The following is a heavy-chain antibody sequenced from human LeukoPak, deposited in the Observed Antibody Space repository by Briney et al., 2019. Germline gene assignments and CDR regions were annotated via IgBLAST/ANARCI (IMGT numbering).Heavy chain of an antibody. CDR3: ARVDGSGWYDY. J-gene: IGHJ4*02. Sequence: GGSLRLSCAASGFTVSSNYMNWVRQAPGKGLEWVSIIYSGGSTYYADSVKGRFTIPRDNSKNTLYLQMNSLRAEDTAVYYCARVDGSGWYDYWGQGTLVTVSS. D-gene: IGHD6-19*01. CDR2: IYSGGST. CDR1: GFTVSSNY. V-gene: IGHV3-66*01.